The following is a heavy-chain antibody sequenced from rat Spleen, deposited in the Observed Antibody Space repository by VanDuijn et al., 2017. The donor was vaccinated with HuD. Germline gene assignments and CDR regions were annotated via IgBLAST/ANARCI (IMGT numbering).Heavy chain of an antibody. Sequence: EVRLVESGGGSVQPGRSLKLSCAGSGFTFRVYGMAWVRQAPTKGLEWVASISYEGSSTYYGDSVKGRFTISRDNAKSTLYLQLNSLRSEDTATYYCTRERNWAFDYWGQGVMVTVSS. V-gene: IGHV5-22*01. D-gene: IGHD5-1*01. CDR1: GFTFRVYG. CDR3: TRERNWAFDY. CDR2: ISYEGSST. J-gene: IGHJ2*01.